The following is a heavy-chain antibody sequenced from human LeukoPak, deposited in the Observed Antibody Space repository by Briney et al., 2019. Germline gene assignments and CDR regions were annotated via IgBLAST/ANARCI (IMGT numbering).Heavy chain of an antibody. V-gene: IGHV3-30*03. CDR1: GFTFRNYG. CDR2: ISYDGSNK. Sequence: GGSLRLSCAASGFTFRNYGMHWVRQAPGKGLEWVAVISYDGSNKYYADSVKGRFTISRDNSKNTLYLQMNSLRAEDTAVYYCARTYYDILTGYYCSGPFDYWGQGTLVTVSS. CDR3: ARTYYDILTGYYCSGPFDY. D-gene: IGHD3-9*01. J-gene: IGHJ4*02.